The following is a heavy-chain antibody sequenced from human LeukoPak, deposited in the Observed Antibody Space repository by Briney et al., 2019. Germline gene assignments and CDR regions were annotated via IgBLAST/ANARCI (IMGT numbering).Heavy chain of an antibody. CDR3: ARAYSSSSDYFDY. D-gene: IGHD6-6*01. CDR2: IYYGGST. Sequence: SETLSLTCTVSGDSISSYYWSWIRQPPGKGLEWIGYIYYGGSTNYNPSLKSRVTISVDTSKNQFSLKLSSVTAADTAVYYCARAYSSSSDYFDYWGQGTLVTVSS. V-gene: IGHV4-59*01. J-gene: IGHJ4*02. CDR1: GDSISSYY.